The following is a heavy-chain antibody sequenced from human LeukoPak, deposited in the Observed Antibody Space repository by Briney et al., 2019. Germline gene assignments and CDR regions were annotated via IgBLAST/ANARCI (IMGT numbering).Heavy chain of an antibody. CDR2: ISAYNGNT. J-gene: IGHJ4*02. CDR3: ARDHDSSGYYEYYFDY. D-gene: IGHD3-22*01. CDR1: GYTFTSYG. Sequence: ASVKVSCKASGYTFTSYGISWVRQAPGQGLEWMGWISAYNGNTNYAQKLQGRVTMTTDTSTSTAYMELRSLRSDDTAVYYCARDHDSSGYYEYYFDYWGQGTLVTVSS. V-gene: IGHV1-18*01.